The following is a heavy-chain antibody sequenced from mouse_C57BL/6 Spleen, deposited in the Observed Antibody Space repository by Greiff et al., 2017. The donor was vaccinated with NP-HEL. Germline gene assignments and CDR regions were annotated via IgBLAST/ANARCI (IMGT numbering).Heavy chain of an antibody. CDR3: ARAAQATGAMDY. CDR2: ISSGGSYT. J-gene: IGHJ4*01. D-gene: IGHD3-2*02. V-gene: IGHV5-6*01. Sequence: EVMLVESGGDLVKPGGSLKLSCAASGFTFSSYGMSWVRQTPDKRLEWVATISSGGSYTYYPDSVKGRFTISRDNAKNTLYLQMSSLKSEDTAMYYCARAAQATGAMDYWGQGTSVTVSS. CDR1: GFTFSSYG.